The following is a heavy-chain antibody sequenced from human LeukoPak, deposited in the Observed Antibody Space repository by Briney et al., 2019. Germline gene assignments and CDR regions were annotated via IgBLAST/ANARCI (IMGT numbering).Heavy chain of an antibody. CDR1: GYTFTGYY. Sequence: ASVKVSCKASGYTFTGYYMHWVRQAPGQGLEWMGWINPNSGGTNYAQKFQGRVTMSRDTCISTAYMELSRLRSDDTAVYYCARVSYYYGSGSYKDAFDIWGRGTMVTVSS. D-gene: IGHD3-10*01. V-gene: IGHV1-2*02. CDR3: ARVSYYYGSGSYKDAFDI. CDR2: INPNSGGT. J-gene: IGHJ3*02.